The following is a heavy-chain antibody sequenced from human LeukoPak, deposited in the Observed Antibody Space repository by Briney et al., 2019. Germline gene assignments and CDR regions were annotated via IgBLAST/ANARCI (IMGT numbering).Heavy chain of an antibody. Sequence: TSVKVSCKASGYTFTGCYMHWVRQAPGQGLEWMGWINPNSGGTNYAQKFQGRVTMTRDTSISTAYMELSRLRSDDTAVYYCARDFVDIGYDYWGQGTLVTVSS. CDR2: INPNSGGT. V-gene: IGHV1-2*02. J-gene: IGHJ4*02. CDR1: GYTFTGCY. CDR3: ARDFVDIGYDY. D-gene: IGHD5-12*01.